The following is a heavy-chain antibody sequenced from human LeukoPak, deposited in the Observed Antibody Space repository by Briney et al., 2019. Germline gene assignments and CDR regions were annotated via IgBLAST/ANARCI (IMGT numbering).Heavy chain of an antibody. D-gene: IGHD2-2*01. CDR1: GGSISSYY. CDR3: ARQPSVYYFDY. CDR2: IYYSGST. V-gene: IGHV4-59*08. Sequence: SETLSLTCTVSGGSISSYYWRWIRQPAGKGLEWIGYIYYSGSTNYNPSLKSRVTISVDTSKNQFSLKLSSVTAADTAVYYCARQPSVYYFDYWGQGTLVTVSS. J-gene: IGHJ4*02.